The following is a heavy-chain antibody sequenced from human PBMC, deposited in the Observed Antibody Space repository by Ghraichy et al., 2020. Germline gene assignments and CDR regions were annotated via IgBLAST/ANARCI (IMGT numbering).Heavy chain of an antibody. D-gene: IGHD3-10*01. CDR1: GGSISNSNW. J-gene: IGHJ6*02. CDR2: IYHTGST. V-gene: IGHV4-4*02. Sequence: SETLSLTCTVSGGSISNSNWWSWVRQPPGKGLEWIGDIYHTGSTDFNPSLKSRVTISVDKSKNYFSLKVTSVTAADTAVYYCARDMRYYGSGTYLLHGMDVWGQGTTGTVSS. CDR3: ARDMRYYGSGTYLLHGMDV.